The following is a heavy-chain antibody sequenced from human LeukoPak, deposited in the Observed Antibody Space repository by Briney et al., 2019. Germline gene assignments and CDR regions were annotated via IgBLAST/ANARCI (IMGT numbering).Heavy chain of an antibody. D-gene: IGHD1-1*01. Sequence: PGGSLRLSCAASGFTFSSYEMNWVRQAPGKGLEWVSYISSSGSTIYYADSVKGRFTISIDNAKNSLYLQMNSLRAEDTAVYYCASLGLGTTGTWGQGTLVTVSS. CDR3: ASLGLGTTGT. CDR1: GFTFSSYE. CDR2: ISSSGSTI. V-gene: IGHV3-48*03. J-gene: IGHJ5*02.